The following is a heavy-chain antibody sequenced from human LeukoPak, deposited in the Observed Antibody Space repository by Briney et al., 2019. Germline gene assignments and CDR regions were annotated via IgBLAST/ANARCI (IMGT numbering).Heavy chain of an antibody. Sequence: ASVKVSCKASGYTFTSYDINWVRQATGQGLEWMGWMNPNGGNTGYAQKFQGRVTMTRNTSISTAYMELSSLRSEDTAVYYCARVQFIAAAATDYWGQGTLVTVSS. D-gene: IGHD6-13*01. CDR2: MNPNGGNT. CDR3: ARVQFIAAAATDY. V-gene: IGHV1-8*01. J-gene: IGHJ4*02. CDR1: GYTFTSYD.